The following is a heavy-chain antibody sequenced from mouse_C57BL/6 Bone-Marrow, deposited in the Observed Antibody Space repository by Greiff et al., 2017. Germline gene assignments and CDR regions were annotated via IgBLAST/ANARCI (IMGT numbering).Heavy chain of an antibody. CDR2: IWTGGGT. Sequence: QVQLQQSGPGLVAPSQSLSITCTVSGFSLTSYAISWVRQPPGKGLEWLGVIWTGGGTNYNSALKSRLSISKDNSKSQVFLKMNSLQTDDTARYYCARNYYGPGYYFDYWGQGTTLTVSS. D-gene: IGHD1-2*01. CDR3: ARNYYGPGYYFDY. CDR1: GFSLTSYA. J-gene: IGHJ2*01. V-gene: IGHV2-9-1*01.